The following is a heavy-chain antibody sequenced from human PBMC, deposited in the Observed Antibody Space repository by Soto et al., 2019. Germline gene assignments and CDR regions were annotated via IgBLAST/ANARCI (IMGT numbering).Heavy chain of an antibody. J-gene: IGHJ4*02. CDR1: GFTFSSYA. V-gene: IGHV3-23*01. CDR2: ISGSGGST. CDR3: AKVRGRDFWSGYFDY. Sequence: EVQLLESGGGLVQPGGSLRLSCAASGFTFSSYAMSWVRQAPGKGLEWVSAISGSGGSTYYADSVKGRFTISRDNSKNTLYLQMNRLRAEDTAVYYCAKVRGRDFWSGYFDYWGQGTLVTVSS. D-gene: IGHD3-3*01.